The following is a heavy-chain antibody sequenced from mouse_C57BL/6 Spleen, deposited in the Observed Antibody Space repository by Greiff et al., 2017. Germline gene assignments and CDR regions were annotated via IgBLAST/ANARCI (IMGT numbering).Heavy chain of an antibody. D-gene: IGHD4-1*02. CDR1: GFTFSDYY. J-gene: IGHJ1*03. CDR2: INDDGSST. Sequence: EVKLMESEGGLVQPGSSLKLSCTASGFTFSDYYMAWVRQVPDKGLEWVANINDDGSSTYYLDSLKSRFIISRDNAKNILYLQMSSLKSEDTATCYCATTGTDWYFDVWGTGTTVTVSS. CDR3: ATTGTDWYFDV. V-gene: IGHV5-16*01.